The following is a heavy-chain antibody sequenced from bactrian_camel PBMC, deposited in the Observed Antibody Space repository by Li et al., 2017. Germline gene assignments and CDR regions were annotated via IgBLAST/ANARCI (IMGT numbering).Heavy chain of an antibody. CDR3: AARWGDCDIRAASYNT. Sequence: HVQLVESGGGSVQAGGSLRLSCAASGYTWCMGWFRQAPGKEREGVATINALSNTRYADSVKGRFTISKDNAQNTLYLQMNTLKPEDTAMYYWAARWGDCDIRAASYNTWGQGTQVTVS. D-gene: IGHD5*01. CDR2: INALSNT. J-gene: IGHJ6*01. V-gene: IGHV3S55*01. CDR1: GYTWC.